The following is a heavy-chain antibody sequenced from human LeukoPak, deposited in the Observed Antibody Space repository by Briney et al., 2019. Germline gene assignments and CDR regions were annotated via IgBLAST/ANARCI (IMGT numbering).Heavy chain of an antibody. V-gene: IGHV3-30*18. Sequence: PGGSPRLSCAASGFTFSSYGMHWVRQAPGKGLEWVAVISYDGSNKYYADSVKGRFTISRDNSKNTLYLQMNSLRAEDTAVYYCAKDRNRQWLVYFDYWGQGTLVTVSS. D-gene: IGHD6-19*01. CDR1: GFTFSSYG. CDR3: AKDRNRQWLVYFDY. CDR2: ISYDGSNK. J-gene: IGHJ4*02.